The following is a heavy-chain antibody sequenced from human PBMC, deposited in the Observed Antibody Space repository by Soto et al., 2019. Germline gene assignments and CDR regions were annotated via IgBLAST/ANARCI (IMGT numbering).Heavy chain of an antibody. CDR3: AREAGTKGHYYFDY. D-gene: IGHD1-1*01. CDR2: IYSGGST. V-gene: IGHV3-53*01. CDR1: GFTVSSNY. J-gene: IGHJ4*02. Sequence: HPGGSLRLSCAASGFTVSSNYMSCVRQAPGKGLEWVSVIYSGGSTYYADSVKGRFTISRDNSKNTLYLQMNSLRAEDTAVYYCAREAGTKGHYYFDYWGQGTLVTVSS.